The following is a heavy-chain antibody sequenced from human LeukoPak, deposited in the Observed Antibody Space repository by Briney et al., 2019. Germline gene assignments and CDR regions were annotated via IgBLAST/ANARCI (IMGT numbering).Heavy chain of an antibody. D-gene: IGHD3-22*01. CDR2: ICTSGNT. Sequence: PSETLSLTCTVSGGSISSYYWSWIRQPAGKGLEWIGRICTSGNTNYNPSLKSRVTMSVDTSKKQFSLKLSSVTAADTAVYYCAREGDSSGYSTLVYWGQGTLVTVSS. CDR1: GGSISSYY. V-gene: IGHV4-4*07. CDR3: AREGDSSGYSTLVY. J-gene: IGHJ4*02.